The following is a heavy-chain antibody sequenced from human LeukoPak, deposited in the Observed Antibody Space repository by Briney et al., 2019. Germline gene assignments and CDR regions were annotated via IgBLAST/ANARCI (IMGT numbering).Heavy chain of an antibody. Sequence: SETLSLTCTVSGGSISSSSYYWGWVRQPPGKGLEWIGSIYYRGSTYYNPSLKGRVTISVDTSKNQFSLKLSSVTAADTAVYYCARAYDSSGYTAGGFDYWGQGTLVTVSS. CDR1: GGSISSSSYY. V-gene: IGHV4-39*01. CDR2: IYYRGST. J-gene: IGHJ4*02. CDR3: ARAYDSSGYTAGGFDY. D-gene: IGHD3-22*01.